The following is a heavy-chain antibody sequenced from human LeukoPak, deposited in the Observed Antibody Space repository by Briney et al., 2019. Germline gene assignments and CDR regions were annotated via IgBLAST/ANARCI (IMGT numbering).Heavy chain of an antibody. J-gene: IGHJ3*02. V-gene: IGHV3-48*01. CDR3: AKTPATPSVPAANAFDI. D-gene: IGHD2-2*01. Sequence: GGSLRLSCAASGFTFSTYDMNWVRQAPGKGLEWVSYISSSSSTIYYADSVKGRFTISRDNSKNTLYLQMNSLRAEDTAVYYCAKTPATPSVPAANAFDIWGQGTMVTVSS. CDR1: GFTFSTYD. CDR2: ISSSSSTI.